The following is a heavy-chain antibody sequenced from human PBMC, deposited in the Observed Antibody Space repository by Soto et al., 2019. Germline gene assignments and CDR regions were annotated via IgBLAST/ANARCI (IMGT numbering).Heavy chain of an antibody. D-gene: IGHD6-13*01. CDR2: ISYAGSNK. CDR1: GFTISSYA. V-gene: IGHV3-30-3*01. Sequence: QVQLVESGGGVDQPGKSLRLSCAASGFTISSYAMHWVRQAPGKGLEWVAVISYAGSNKYYADSVKGRFTISRDNSKNTLYLQMDSMSAEDTAMYHCARGGSSSWSTFDYWGQGTLVTVSS. J-gene: IGHJ4*02. CDR3: ARGGSSSWSTFDY.